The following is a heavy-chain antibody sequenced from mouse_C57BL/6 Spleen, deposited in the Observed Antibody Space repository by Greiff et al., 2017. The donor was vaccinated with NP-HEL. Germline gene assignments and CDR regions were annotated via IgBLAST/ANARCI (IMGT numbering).Heavy chain of an antibody. CDR1: GYTFTSYW. CDR3: ASSHDGTRFAY. J-gene: IGHJ3*01. Sequence: QVQLQQPGAELVKPGASVKLSCKASGYTFTSYWMQWVKQRPGQGLEWIGEIDPSDSYTNYNQKFKGKATLTVDTSSSTAYMQLSSLTSEDSAVYYCASSHDGTRFAYWGQGTLVTVSA. D-gene: IGHD2-3*01. V-gene: IGHV1-50*01. CDR2: IDPSDSYT.